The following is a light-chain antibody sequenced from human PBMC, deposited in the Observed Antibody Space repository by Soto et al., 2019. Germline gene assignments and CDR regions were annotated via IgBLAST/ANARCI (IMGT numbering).Light chain of an antibody. CDR3: AAWDDSLNAYV. J-gene: IGLJ1*01. CDR1: DPTIGPTT. V-gene: IGLV1-44*01. Sequence: QSVLTQPPSASGTPGQRVTIPFSRGDPTIGPTTVNCYRQVPGTAPKLLILNNDQRPSGVPDRISGSKSGTSASLAISVLHSDDEADYYCAAWDDSLNAYVFGIGTKVTVL. CDR2: NND.